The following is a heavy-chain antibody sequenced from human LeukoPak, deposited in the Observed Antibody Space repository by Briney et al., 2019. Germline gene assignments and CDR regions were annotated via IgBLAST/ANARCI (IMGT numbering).Heavy chain of an antibody. D-gene: IGHD4-11*01. J-gene: IGHJ5*02. CDR3: ARETYSYYVGWFDP. CDR2: IYSGGST. CDR1: GFTVGSNY. V-gene: IGHV3-66*01. Sequence: GGSLRLSCAASGFTVGSNYMTWVRQAPGKGLEWVSVIYSGGSTYYADSVKGRFTISRDNSKNTLYLQMNSLRAEDTAVYYCARETYSYYVGWFDPWGQGTLVTVSS.